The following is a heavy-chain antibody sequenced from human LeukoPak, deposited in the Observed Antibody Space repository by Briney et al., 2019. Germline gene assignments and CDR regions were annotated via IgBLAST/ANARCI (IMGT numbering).Heavy chain of an antibody. D-gene: IGHD3-9*01. Sequence: GGSLRPSCAASGFTFSSYWMSWVRQAPGKGLEWVANIKQDGSEKYYVDSVKGRFTISRDNAKNSLYLQMNSLRAEDTAVYYCARESQHYDILTGYYKSAFDIWGQGTTVTVSS. CDR3: ARESQHYDILTGYYKSAFDI. V-gene: IGHV3-7*03. J-gene: IGHJ3*02. CDR1: GFTFSSYW. CDR2: IKQDGSEK.